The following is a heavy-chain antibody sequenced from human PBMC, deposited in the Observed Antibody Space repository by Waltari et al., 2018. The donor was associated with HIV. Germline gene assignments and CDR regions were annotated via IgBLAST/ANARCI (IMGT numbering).Heavy chain of an antibody. J-gene: IGHJ5*02. V-gene: IGHV4-38-2*01. CDR2: IHHSGST. D-gene: IGHD2-15*01. CDR1: GYPISSGYY. CDR3: AGEVGYCSGGTCYSGWFDP. Sequence: QVQLQESGPGLVKPSETLSLTCAVSGYPISSGYYWGWIRQPPGKGLEWIGSIHHSGSTYYNPSLNSRVTLSVDTSKNHFSLKLNSVTAADKAVYYCAGEVGYCSGGTCYSGWFDPWGQGTLVTVSS.